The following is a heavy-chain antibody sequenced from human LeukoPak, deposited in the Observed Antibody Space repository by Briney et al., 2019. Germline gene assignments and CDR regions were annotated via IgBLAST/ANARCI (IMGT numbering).Heavy chain of an antibody. D-gene: IGHD4-17*01. Sequence: SETLSLTCAVYGGSFSGYYWSWIRQPPGKGLEWIGEINHSGSTNYNPSLKSRVTISVDTSKNQFSLKLSPVTAADTAVYYCARGAGDYDDYVDYWGQGTLVTVSS. V-gene: IGHV4-34*01. CDR3: ARGAGDYDDYVDY. J-gene: IGHJ4*02. CDR1: GGSFSGYY. CDR2: INHSGST.